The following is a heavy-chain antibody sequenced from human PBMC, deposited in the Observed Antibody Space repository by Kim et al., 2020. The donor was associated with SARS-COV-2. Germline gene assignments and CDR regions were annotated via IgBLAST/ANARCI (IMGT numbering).Heavy chain of an antibody. Sequence: ASVKVSCKASGYTLSHYGLNWVRQAPGQSLEWVGRITAVHSETSYSEKYQGRVIITRDTSASTVYMEVSSLRPEDTAVYYCVGDFGDVVTGCQFDSWGQGTLLTVST. CDR1: GYTLSHYG. D-gene: IGHD2-15*01. J-gene: IGHJ4*02. CDR3: VGDFGDVVTGCQFDS. CDR2: ITAVHSET. V-gene: IGHV1-3*01.